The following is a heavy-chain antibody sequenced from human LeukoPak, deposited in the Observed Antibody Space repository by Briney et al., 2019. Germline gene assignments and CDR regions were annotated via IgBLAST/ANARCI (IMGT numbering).Heavy chain of an antibody. Sequence: GGSLRLSCAASGFPFTTYAMSWVRQAPGKGLEWVSAISGRGGRTYYADSVKGRFTISRDNSKNTLYLQMNSLRAEDTAVYYCARGGPAAGRFDYWGQGTLVTVSS. CDR1: GFPFTTYA. V-gene: IGHV3-23*01. CDR3: ARGGPAAGRFDY. J-gene: IGHJ4*02. D-gene: IGHD6-13*01. CDR2: ISGRGGRT.